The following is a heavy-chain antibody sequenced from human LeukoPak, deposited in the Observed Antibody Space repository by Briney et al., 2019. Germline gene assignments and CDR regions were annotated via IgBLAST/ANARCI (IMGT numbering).Heavy chain of an antibody. CDR2: INYSGST. V-gene: IGHV4-30-4*01. CDR1: GGSISSGDYY. D-gene: IGHD6-19*01. CDR3: ARWPEQWLAYGMDV. Sequence: SQTLSLTCTVSGGSISSGDYYWSWIRQPPGKGLEWIGYINYSGSTNYNPSLKSRVTISVDTSKNQFSLKLSSVTAADTAVYYCARWPEQWLAYGMDVWGQGTTVTVSS. J-gene: IGHJ6*02.